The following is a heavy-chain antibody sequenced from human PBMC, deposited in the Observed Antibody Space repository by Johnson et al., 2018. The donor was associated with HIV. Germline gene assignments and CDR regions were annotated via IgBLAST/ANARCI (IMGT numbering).Heavy chain of an antibody. Sequence: EVQLVESGGGVVRPGGSLRLSCAASGFTFDNYGMSWVRQAPGKGLEWVSVIYSGGSTYYADSVKGRFTISRDNSKNTLYLQMNSLRAEDTAVYYCARGGAAAGPDAFDIWGQGTMVTVSS. CDR1: GFTFDNYG. V-gene: IGHV3-66*02. CDR2: IYSGGST. CDR3: ARGGAAAGPDAFDI. J-gene: IGHJ3*02. D-gene: IGHD6-13*01.